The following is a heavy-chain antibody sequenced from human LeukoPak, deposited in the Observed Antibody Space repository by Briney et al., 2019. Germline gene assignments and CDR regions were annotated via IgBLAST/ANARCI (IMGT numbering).Heavy chain of an antibody. V-gene: IGHV1-3*01. CDR3: AREDSSGWYVGYFDY. CDR2: INAGNGNT. Sequence: AASVKVSCKASGYTFTSYAMHWVRQAPGQRLEWMGWINAGNGNTKYSQKFQGRVTITRDTSASTAYMELSSLRSEDTAVYYCAREDSSGWYVGYFDYWGQGTLVTVSS. CDR1: GYTFTSYA. D-gene: IGHD6-13*01. J-gene: IGHJ4*02.